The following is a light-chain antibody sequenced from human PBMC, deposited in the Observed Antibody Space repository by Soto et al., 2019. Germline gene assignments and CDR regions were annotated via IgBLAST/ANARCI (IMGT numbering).Light chain of an antibody. CDR2: DVN. Sequence: QSVLTQPHSVSGSPGQSVAISCSGTSSDVGGYNHVSWYQQHPGKAPKLIIFDVNKRPSGVPDRFSGSKSGSTASLTISGLQAEDEADYYCCSYGGSFYVVGTGTKVTVL. J-gene: IGLJ1*01. CDR1: SSDVGGYNH. V-gene: IGLV2-11*01. CDR3: CSYGGSFYV.